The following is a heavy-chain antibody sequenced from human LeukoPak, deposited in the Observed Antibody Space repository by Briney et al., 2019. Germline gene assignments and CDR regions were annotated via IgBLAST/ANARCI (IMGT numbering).Heavy chain of an antibody. D-gene: IGHD2-21*02. V-gene: IGHV1-69*04. CDR3: AREEYCGGDCYSEFEY. CDR2: IIPLLGIA. CDR1: GGTFTSYA. Sequence: SVKVSCKASGGTFTSYAFSWVRQAPGQGLEWMGRIIPLLGIAKYAQNFQGRVTITADKSTSTSYMELSSLRSEDTAVYYCAREEYCGGDCYSEFEYWGQGTLVTVSS. J-gene: IGHJ4*02.